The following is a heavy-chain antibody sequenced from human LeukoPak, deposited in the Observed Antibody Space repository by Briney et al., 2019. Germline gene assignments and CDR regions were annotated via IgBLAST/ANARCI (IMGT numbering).Heavy chain of an antibody. CDR3: AKDLPAAYFDY. D-gene: IGHD2-2*01. Sequence: GGSLRLSCAASGFTFSTYSMNWVRQAPGKGLEWVSYISSSSTTIYYADSVKGRFTFSRDNAKNLLYLQMSRLRAEDTAVYYCAKDLPAAYFDYWGQGTLVTVSS. V-gene: IGHV3-48*01. CDR2: ISSSSTTI. CDR1: GFTFSTYS. J-gene: IGHJ4*02.